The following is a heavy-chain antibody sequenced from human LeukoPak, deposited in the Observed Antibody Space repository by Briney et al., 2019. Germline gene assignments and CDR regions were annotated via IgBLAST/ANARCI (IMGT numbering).Heavy chain of an antibody. V-gene: IGHV4-61*02. Sequence: PSQTLSLTCTVSGGSISSGSYYWSWIRQPAGKGLEWIGRIYTSGSTNYNPSLKSRVTISVDTSKNQFSLKLSSVTAADTAVYYCARDRSTMVRGALNWFDPWGQGTLVTVSS. CDR1: GGSISSGSYY. J-gene: IGHJ5*02. D-gene: IGHD3-10*01. CDR2: IYTSGST. CDR3: ARDRSTMVRGALNWFDP.